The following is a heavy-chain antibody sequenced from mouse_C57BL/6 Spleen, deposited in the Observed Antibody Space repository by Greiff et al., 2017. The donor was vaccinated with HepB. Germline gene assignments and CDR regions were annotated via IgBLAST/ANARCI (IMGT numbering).Heavy chain of an antibody. D-gene: IGHD1-1*01. V-gene: IGHV14-3*01. CDR2: IYPANGNT. CDR1: GFNITNTY. J-gene: IGHJ2*01. CDR3: AGGSTTVVARGYFDY. Sequence: VQLQQSVAELVRPGASVKLSCTASGFNITNTYMPWVKQRPEQGLEWIGRIYPANGNTKYAPKFQGKATITADTSSNTAYLQLSSLTSEDTAIYYCAGGSTTVVARGYFDYWGQGTTLTVSS.